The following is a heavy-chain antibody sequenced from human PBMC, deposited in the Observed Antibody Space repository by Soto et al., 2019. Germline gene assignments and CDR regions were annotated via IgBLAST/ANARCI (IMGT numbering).Heavy chain of an antibody. V-gene: IGHV4-34*01. CDR3: ARFEVQIYYYGMDV. CDR1: GGSFSGYY. CDR2: INHSGST. Sequence: NPSETLSLTCAVYGGSFSGYYWSWIRQPPGKGLEWIGEINHSGSTNYNPSLKSRVTISVDTSKNQFSLKLSSVTAADTAVYYCARFEVQIYYYGMDVWGQGTTVTVSS. J-gene: IGHJ6*02.